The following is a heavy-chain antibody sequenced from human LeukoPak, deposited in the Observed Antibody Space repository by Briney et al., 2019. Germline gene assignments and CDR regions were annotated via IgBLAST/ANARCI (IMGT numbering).Heavy chain of an antibody. CDR1: GFTFSSYS. CDR3: ARAVDIVVVPAAMPDY. J-gene: IGHJ4*02. Sequence: GGSLRLSCAASGFTFSSYSMNWVRQAPGKGLEWVSGINWNGGSTGYADSVKGRFTISRDNAKNSLYLQMNSLRAEDTALYYCARAVDIVVVPAAMPDYWGQGTLVTVSS. CDR2: INWNGGST. D-gene: IGHD2-2*03. V-gene: IGHV3-20*04.